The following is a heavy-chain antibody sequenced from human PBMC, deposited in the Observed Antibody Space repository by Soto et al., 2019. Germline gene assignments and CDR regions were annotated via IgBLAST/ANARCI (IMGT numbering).Heavy chain of an antibody. CDR1: GFTFSSYA. J-gene: IGHJ6*02. CDR2: ISTSGGST. V-gene: IGHV3-23*01. Sequence: EVQLLESGGGVVQPGGSLRLSCAASGFTFSSYAMSWVRQAPGKGLEWVSSISTSGGSTYYADSVKGRFTISRDNSNNTLYRQMTGLRAVDTAVYYCSLSDRYYGMDVWGLGTTVTVSS. CDR3: SLSDRYYGMDV.